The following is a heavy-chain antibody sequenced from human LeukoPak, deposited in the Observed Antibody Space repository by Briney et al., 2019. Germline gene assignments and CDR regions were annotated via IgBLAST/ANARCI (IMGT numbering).Heavy chain of an antibody. CDR2: IYYSGST. V-gene: IGHV4-59*01. D-gene: IGHD6-19*01. Sequence: PSETLSLTCTVSGVSISSYYWSWIRQPPGKGLEWIGYIYYSGSTNYNPSLKSRVTISVDTSKNQFSLKLSSVTAADTAVYYCARASSGWYNLFDYWGQGTLVTVSS. CDR1: GVSISSYY. CDR3: ARASSGWYNLFDY. J-gene: IGHJ4*02.